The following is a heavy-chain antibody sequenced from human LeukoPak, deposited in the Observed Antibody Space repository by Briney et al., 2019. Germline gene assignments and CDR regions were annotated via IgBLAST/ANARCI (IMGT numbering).Heavy chain of an antibody. CDR2: IYYSGSS. CDR3: ARDLDIVVENWFDP. V-gene: IGHV4-59*12. J-gene: IGHJ5*02. CDR1: GGSISSYY. D-gene: IGHD2-2*03. Sequence: SETLSLTCTVSGGSISSYYWSWIRQPPGKGLEWIGYIYYSGSSNYNSSLKSRVTISVDTSKNQFSLKLSSVTAADTAVYYCARDLDIVVENWFDPWGQGTLVTVSS.